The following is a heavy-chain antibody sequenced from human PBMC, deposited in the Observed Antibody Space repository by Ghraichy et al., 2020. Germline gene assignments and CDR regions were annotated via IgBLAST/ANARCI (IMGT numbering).Heavy chain of an antibody. CDR2: INPNSGGT. Sequence: ASVKVSCKASGYTFTGYYMHWVRQAPGQGLEWMGWINPNSGGTNYAQKFQGRVTMTRDTSISTAYMELSRLRSDDTAVYYCARSAKSTAARDIVVVPAAMGYGMDVWGQGTTVTVSS. CDR3: ARSAKSTAARDIVVVPAAMGYGMDV. J-gene: IGHJ6*02. V-gene: IGHV1-2*02. D-gene: IGHD2-2*01. CDR1: GYTFTGYY.